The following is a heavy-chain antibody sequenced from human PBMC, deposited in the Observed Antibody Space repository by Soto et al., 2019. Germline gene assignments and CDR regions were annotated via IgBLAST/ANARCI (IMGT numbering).Heavy chain of an antibody. V-gene: IGHV3-30-3*01. D-gene: IGHD3-3*01. CDR2: ISYDGSNK. Sequence: VQLLESGGGLVQPGGSLRLSCAASGFTFSSYAMHWVRQAPGKGLEWVAVISYDGSNKYYADSVKGRFTISRDNSKNTLYLQMNSLRAEDTAVYYCARDLTGYDFWSGYYTPYYYYGMDVWGQGTTVTVSS. J-gene: IGHJ6*02. CDR3: ARDLTGYDFWSGYYTPYYYYGMDV. CDR1: GFTFSSYA.